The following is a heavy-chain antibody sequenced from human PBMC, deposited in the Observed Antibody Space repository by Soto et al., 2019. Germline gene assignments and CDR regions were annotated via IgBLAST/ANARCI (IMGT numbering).Heavy chain of an antibody. D-gene: IGHD2-15*01. J-gene: IGHJ4*02. Sequence: QVQLVESGGGVVQPGRSLRLSCAASGFTFSSYGMHWVRQAPGKGLEWVAVIWYDGSSKYYADSVKGRFTISRDNSKNTLYLQMNSLRAEDTAEYYCARDGYCSGGSCYSVPVFDYWGQGTLVTVSS. CDR3: ARDGYCSGGSCYSVPVFDY. CDR1: GFTFSSYG. V-gene: IGHV3-33*01. CDR2: IWYDGSSK.